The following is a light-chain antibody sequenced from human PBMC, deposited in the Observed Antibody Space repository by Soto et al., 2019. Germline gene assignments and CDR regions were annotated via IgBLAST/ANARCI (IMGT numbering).Light chain of an antibody. CDR3: SSYAGNNNVI. J-gene: IGLJ2*01. Sequence: QSALTQPPSASGSPGQSVTISCTGTSSDVGGYNYVSWYQQRAGKAPKLMIYEVSKRPSGVPDRFSGSKSGNTASLTVSGLQAEDEADYYCSSYAGNNNVIFGGGTNLTVL. CDR1: SSDVGGYNY. CDR2: EVS. V-gene: IGLV2-8*01.